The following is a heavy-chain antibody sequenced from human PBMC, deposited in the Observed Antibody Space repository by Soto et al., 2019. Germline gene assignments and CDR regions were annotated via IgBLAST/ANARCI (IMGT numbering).Heavy chain of an antibody. CDR1: GFTFSSYS. V-gene: IGHV3-48*02. D-gene: IGHD2-2*01. Sequence: GGSLRLSCAASGFTFSSYSMNWVRQAPGKGLEWVSYISSSSSTIYYADSVKGRFTISRDNAKNSLYLQMNSLRDEDTAVYYCARGLDVVVPAAIPSWFDPWGQGTLVTVSS. J-gene: IGHJ5*02. CDR2: ISSSSSTI. CDR3: ARGLDVVVPAAIPSWFDP.